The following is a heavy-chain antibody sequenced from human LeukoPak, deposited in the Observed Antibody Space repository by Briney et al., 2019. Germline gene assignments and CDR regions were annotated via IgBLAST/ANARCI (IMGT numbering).Heavy chain of an antibody. CDR2: INHSGST. Sequence: KSSETLSLTCAVYGGSFSGYYWSWIRQPPGKGLEWIGEINHSGSTNYNPSLKSRVTISVDTSKNQFSLKLSSVTAADTAVYYCARVPPWFGGPPGAFDIWGQGTMVTVSS. V-gene: IGHV4-34*01. J-gene: IGHJ3*02. D-gene: IGHD3-10*01. CDR3: ARVPPWFGGPPGAFDI. CDR1: GGSFSGYY.